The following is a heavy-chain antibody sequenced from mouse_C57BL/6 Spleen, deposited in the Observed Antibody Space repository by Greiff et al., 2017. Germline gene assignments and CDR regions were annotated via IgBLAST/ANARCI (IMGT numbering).Heavy chain of an antibody. CDR2: ISSGGDYI. J-gene: IGHJ4*01. Sequence: EVMLVESGEGLVKPGGSLKLSCAASGFTFSSYAMSWVRQTPEKRLEWVAYISSGGDYINYADTVKGRFTISTDNARNTLYLQMSSLKSEDTAMYYCKKGARDYWGQGTSVTVSS. CDR1: GFTFSSYA. V-gene: IGHV5-9-1*02. CDR3: KKGARDY.